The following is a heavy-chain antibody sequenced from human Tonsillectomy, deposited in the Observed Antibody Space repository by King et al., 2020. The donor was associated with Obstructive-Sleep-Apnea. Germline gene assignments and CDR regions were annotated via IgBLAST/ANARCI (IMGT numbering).Heavy chain of an antibody. CDR2: LDYSGST. V-gene: IGHV4-39*06. CDR3: EGEYGLDV. D-gene: IGHD3-10*01. CDR1: GGSISSSSYY. J-gene: IGHJ6*02. Sequence: RLQLQESGPGLVKPSETLSLTCTASGGSISSSSYYWGWIRQPPGKGLEWIGRLDYSGSTYYNPSLKSRLTISVETSKNQFSLKMKSVTAADTAIYFCEGEYGLDVWGQGTTVIVSS.